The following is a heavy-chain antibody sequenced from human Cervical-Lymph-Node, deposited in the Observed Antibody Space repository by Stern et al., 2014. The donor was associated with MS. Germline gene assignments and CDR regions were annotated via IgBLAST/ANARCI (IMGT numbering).Heavy chain of an antibody. CDR2: IRSRSTYI. J-gene: IGHJ6*02. CDR3: VRGSPPHGEPYVGV. D-gene: IGHD3-10*02. Sequence: VQLVESGGGLVKPGTSLRLSCAASGFTFSSYSMNWVRQAPGKGLEWVSAIRSRSTYIDYADSVKGRFTLSRDNAKNSLYLQMNSLRVEDTAVYYCVRGSPPHGEPYVGVWGQGTTVIVSS. CDR1: GFTFSSYS. V-gene: IGHV3-21*01.